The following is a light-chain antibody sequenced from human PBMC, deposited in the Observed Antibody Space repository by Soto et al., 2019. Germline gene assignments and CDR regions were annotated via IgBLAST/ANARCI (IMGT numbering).Light chain of an antibody. Sequence: DIKMTQSPSTLSASVGDRVTITCRASQSISSWLAWYQQKPGKAPKLLIYKASSLESGVPSRCSGSGSGTEFRHTISSLQPDDFATYCCQQYNSKETFGQGTKVEIK. V-gene: IGKV1-5*03. CDR2: KAS. CDR3: QQYNSKET. CDR1: QSISSW. J-gene: IGKJ1*01.